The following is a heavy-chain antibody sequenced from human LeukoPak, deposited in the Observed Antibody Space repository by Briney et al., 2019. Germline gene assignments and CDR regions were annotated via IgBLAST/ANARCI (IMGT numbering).Heavy chain of an antibody. D-gene: IGHD2-2*01. J-gene: IGHJ4*02. V-gene: IGHV7-4-1*02. CDR1: GYTFTSYA. CDR2: INTNTGNP. CDR3: ARGGDIVVVPAAMDY. Sequence: ASVKVSCKASGYTFTSYAMNWVRQAPGQGLEWMGWINTNTGNPTYAQGFTGRFVFSLDTSVSTAYLQISSLKAEDTAVYYCARGGDIVVVPAAMDYWGQGTLATVSS.